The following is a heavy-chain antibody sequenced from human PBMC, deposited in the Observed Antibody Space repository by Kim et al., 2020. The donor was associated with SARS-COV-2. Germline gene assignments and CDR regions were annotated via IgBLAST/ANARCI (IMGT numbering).Heavy chain of an antibody. V-gene: IGHV3-11*06. CDR1: GFTFSDYY. CDR2: ISSTSSYK. Sequence: GGSLRLSCAASGFTFSDYYMSWIRQAPGKGLEWVSYISSTSSYKNYADSVKGRFTISRDNAKNSLYLQMNSLRAEDTAVYYCARDSSSYSGRQSSLYYYGIDVWGQGTTVSASS. J-gene: IGHJ6*02. D-gene: IGHD1-26*01. CDR3: ARDSSSYSGRQSSLYYYGIDV.